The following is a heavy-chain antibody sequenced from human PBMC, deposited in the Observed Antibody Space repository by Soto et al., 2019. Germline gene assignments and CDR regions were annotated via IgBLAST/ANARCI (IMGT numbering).Heavy chain of an antibody. CDR1: GYTFSTYL. V-gene: IGHV1-18*01. CDR3: ARDGPGRPYGMDV. Sequence: QVQLVQSGAEVKKPGASVTVSCKASGYTFSTYLIAWVRQAPGQGLEWMGWISISTGDTDYAQNLQGRVTLNTDKSSSTAYMELRSLRPDDTAIYYCARDGPGRPYGMDVWGQGTPVTVSS. J-gene: IGHJ6*02. CDR2: ISISTGDT. D-gene: IGHD6-6*01.